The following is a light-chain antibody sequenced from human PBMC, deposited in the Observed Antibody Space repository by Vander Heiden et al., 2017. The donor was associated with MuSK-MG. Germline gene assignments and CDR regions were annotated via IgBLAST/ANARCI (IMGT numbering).Light chain of an antibody. V-gene: IGKV3-11*01. J-gene: IGKJ3*01. Sequence: EIVLTPSPATLSLSPGERATLSCRASQSVSSYLAWYQQKPGQAPRLLIYDASNRATGIPARFSGSGSGTDFTLTISSLGPEDFAVYYGQQRSNWPRFTFGHGTKVDIK. CDR1: QSVSSY. CDR2: DAS. CDR3: QQRSNWPRFT.